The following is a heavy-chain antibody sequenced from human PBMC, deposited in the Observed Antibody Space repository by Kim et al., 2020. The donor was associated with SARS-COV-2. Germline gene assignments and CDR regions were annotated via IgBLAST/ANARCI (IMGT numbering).Heavy chain of an antibody. Sequence: GKTWYDPSLQSRVTLSIDTSNNQFFLRLTSVTAADTAVYFCVKVDEEFDNWGQGTLVTVSS. V-gene: IGHV4-39*07. CDR2: GKT. CDR3: VKVDEEFDN. J-gene: IGHJ4*02.